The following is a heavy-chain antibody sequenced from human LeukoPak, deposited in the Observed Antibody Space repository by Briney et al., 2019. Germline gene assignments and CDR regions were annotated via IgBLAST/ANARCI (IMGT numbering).Heavy chain of an antibody. CDR1: GFTFSSYW. J-gene: IGHJ4*02. Sequence: GGSLRLSCAASGFTFSSYWMHWVRQAPGKGLEWVAVISYDGSNKYYADSVKGRFTISRDNSKNTLYLQMNSLRAEDTAVYYCAKDRRRYCSGGSCYSDYWGQGTLVTVSS. CDR3: AKDRRRYCSGGSCYSDY. CDR2: ISYDGSNK. D-gene: IGHD2-15*01. V-gene: IGHV3-30*18.